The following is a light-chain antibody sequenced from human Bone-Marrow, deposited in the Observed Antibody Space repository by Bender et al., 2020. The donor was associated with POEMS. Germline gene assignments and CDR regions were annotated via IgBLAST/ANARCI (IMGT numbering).Light chain of an antibody. CDR1: ASDVGSFNL. CDR3: SSYTSSSTLV. V-gene: IGLV2-14*02. Sequence: QSALTQPASVSGSPGQSITISCAGTASDVGSFNLVSWYQQQPGKAPKILIYDVTKRPSGVSNRFSGSKSGNTASLTISGLQAEDEAEYYCSSYTSSSTLVFGGGTKLTVL. J-gene: IGLJ3*02. CDR2: DVT.